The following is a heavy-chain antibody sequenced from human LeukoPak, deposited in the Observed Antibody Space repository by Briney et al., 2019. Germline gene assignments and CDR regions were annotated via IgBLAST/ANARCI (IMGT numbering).Heavy chain of an antibody. Sequence: EASVKVSCKASGGTFSSYAISWVRQAPGQGLEWMGGIIPIFGTANYAQKFQGRVTITTDESTSTAYMELSSLRSEDTAVYYCARGMEVGWLQSGNDAFDIWGQGTMVTVSS. CDR1: GGTFSSYA. CDR2: IIPIFGTA. CDR3: ARGMEVGWLQSGNDAFDI. V-gene: IGHV1-69*05. D-gene: IGHD5-24*01. J-gene: IGHJ3*02.